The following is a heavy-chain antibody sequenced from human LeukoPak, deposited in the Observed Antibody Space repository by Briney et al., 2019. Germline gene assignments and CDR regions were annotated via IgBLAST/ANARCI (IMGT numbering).Heavy chain of an antibody. V-gene: IGHV4-59*10. J-gene: IGHJ6*03. D-gene: IGHD3-10*01. Sequence: SETLSLTCAVYGGSFSGYYWSWIRQPAGKGLEWIGRIYTSGSTNYNPSLKSRVTISVDTSKNQFSLKLSSVTAADTAVYYCARMVRGVRMQYYYYYYMDVWGKGTTVTISS. CDR2: IYTSGST. CDR3: ARMVRGVRMQYYYYYYMDV. CDR1: GGSFSGYY.